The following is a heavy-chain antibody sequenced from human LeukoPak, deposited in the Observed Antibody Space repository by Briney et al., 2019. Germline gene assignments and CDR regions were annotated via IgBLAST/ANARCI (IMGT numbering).Heavy chain of an antibody. V-gene: IGHV4-39*01. CDR3: TRLMYYDYVWGSYPLGPFDY. Sequence: SETLSLTCTVSGGSISSSSYYWGWIRQPPGKGLEWIVSINYSGSTYYNPSLKSRVTISVDTSKNQVSLKLNSVTAADTAVYYCTRLMYYDYVWGSYPLGPFDYWGRGTLVTVSS. D-gene: IGHD3-16*01. CDR2: INYSGST. J-gene: IGHJ4*02. CDR1: GGSISSSSYY.